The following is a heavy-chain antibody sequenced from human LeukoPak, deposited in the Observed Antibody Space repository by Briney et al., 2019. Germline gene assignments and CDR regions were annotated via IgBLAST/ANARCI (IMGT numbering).Heavy chain of an antibody. CDR3: ARVVTDAFDI. J-gene: IGHJ3*02. Sequence: GGSLGLSCAASGFTFSSYAMSWVRQDPGKGLEWVSTITNSGGSTYYADSVKGRFTISRDNSKNKLYLQMNSLRAEDTAVYYCARVVTDAFDIWGQGTMVTVSS. D-gene: IGHD2-21*02. CDR2: ITNSGGST. CDR1: GFTFSSYA. V-gene: IGHV3-23*01.